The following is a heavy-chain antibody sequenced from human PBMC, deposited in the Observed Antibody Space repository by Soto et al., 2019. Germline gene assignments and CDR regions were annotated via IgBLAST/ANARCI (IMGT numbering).Heavy chain of an antibody. CDR3: ARGSSGWFYYYYYGIDV. CDR2: IIPILGIA. D-gene: IGHD6-19*01. CDR1: GSTFSSYT. V-gene: IGHV1-69*02. Sequence: AVKVSCKASGSTFSSYTISWVRQAPGQGLEWMGRIIPILGIANYAQKFQGRVTITADKSTSTAYMELSSLRSEDTAVYYCARGSSGWFYYYYYGIDVGGPGTTVTVSS. J-gene: IGHJ6*02.